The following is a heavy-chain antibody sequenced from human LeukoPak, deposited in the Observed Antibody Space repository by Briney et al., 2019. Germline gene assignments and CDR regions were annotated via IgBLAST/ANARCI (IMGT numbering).Heavy chain of an antibody. CDR3: ARGGSESDY. CDR2: IKEDGTGK. V-gene: IGHV3-7*01. Sequence: GGSLRLSCAASGFNFNHYWMTWVRQSPGKGLEWVANIKEDGTGKNYVDSVKGRFTISRDNAKNSLYLRMNSLRAEDTAVYYCARGGSESDYWGQGTLVTVSS. J-gene: IGHJ4*02. CDR1: GFNFNHYW.